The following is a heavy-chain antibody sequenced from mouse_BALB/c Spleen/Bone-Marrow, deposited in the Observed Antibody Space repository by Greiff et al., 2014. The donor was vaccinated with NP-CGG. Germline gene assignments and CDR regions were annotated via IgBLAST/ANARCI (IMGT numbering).Heavy chain of an antibody. CDR2: IRNKASGYTT. V-gene: IGHV7-3*02. D-gene: IGHD1-1*02. CDR1: GFTFTDYY. Sequence: VQLQQSGGGLVQPGGSLRLSCATSGFTFTDYYMSWVRQPPGKALEWLGFIRNKASGYTTDYSASVKGRFTNSRDNSQSILYLQMNTLRAEDSATYYCAREYGYFDVWGAGTTVTVSS. CDR3: AREYGYFDV. J-gene: IGHJ1*01.